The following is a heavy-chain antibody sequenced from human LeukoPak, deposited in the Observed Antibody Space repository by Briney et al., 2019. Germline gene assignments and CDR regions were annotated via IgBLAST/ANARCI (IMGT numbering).Heavy chain of an antibody. D-gene: IGHD7-27*01. CDR2: MNPNSGNT. Sequence: ASVKVSCKASGYTFTSYDINWVRQATGQGLEWMGWMNPNSGNTGYAQKFQGRVTITRNTSISTAYMELSSLRSEDTAVYYCASGVRNWGFNDAFDIWGQGTMVTVSS. CDR1: GYTFTSYD. J-gene: IGHJ3*02. CDR3: ASGVRNWGFNDAFDI. V-gene: IGHV1-8*03.